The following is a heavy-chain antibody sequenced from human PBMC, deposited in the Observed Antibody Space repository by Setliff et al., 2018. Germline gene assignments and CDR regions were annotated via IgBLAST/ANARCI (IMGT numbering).Heavy chain of an antibody. CDR2: ISYSGTP. J-gene: IGHJ4*01. CDR1: GGFINNGDYN. CDR3: VRPGGTTVVARHFDY. Sequence: KPSETLSLTCTVSGGFINNGDYNWGWVRQPPGEGLEWIGSISYSGTPYYNASVESRVTISIDTSRNQFSLELRSVTVADTATYYCVRPGGTTVVARHFDYWGSGILVTVSS. V-gene: IGHV4-39*01. D-gene: IGHD2-15*01.